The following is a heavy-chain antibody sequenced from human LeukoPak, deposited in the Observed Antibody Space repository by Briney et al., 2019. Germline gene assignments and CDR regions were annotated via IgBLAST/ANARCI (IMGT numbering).Heavy chain of an antibody. Sequence: ASVKVSCKASGYSFTNYGFNWVRQAPGQGLEWMGWISAYNGNTNYAQKLQGRVTMTADTSTSTAHMELRSLRSDDTALYYCVRQDPPTATLDYWGQGTLVTASS. V-gene: IGHV1-18*01. J-gene: IGHJ4*02. CDR2: ISAYNGNT. D-gene: IGHD2-15*01. CDR3: VRQDPPTATLDY. CDR1: GYSFTNYG.